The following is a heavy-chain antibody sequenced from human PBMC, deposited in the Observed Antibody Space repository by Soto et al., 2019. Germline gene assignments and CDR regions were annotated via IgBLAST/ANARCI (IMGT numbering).Heavy chain of an antibody. CDR1: GGSISSYY. CDR2: IYYSGSTGST. CDR3: ARDGYYDSSGYYPGNNWFDP. J-gene: IGHJ5*02. D-gene: IGHD3-22*01. V-gene: IGHV4-59*01. Sequence: PSETLSLTCTVSGGSISSYYWSWIRQPPGKGLEWIGYIYYSGSTGSTNYNPSLKGRVTISVDTSKNQFSLKLSSVTAADTAVYYCARDGYYDSSGYYPGNNWFDPWGQGTLVTVSS.